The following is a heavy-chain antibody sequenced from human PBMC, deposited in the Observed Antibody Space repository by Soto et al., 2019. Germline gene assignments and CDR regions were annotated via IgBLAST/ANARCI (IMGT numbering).Heavy chain of an antibody. CDR3: ASSFVRGVIVYYYGMDV. D-gene: IGHD3-10*02. CDR1: GFTFSSYA. CDR2: ISYDGSNK. J-gene: IGHJ6*02. Sequence: GESLRLSYAASGFTFSSYAMHWVRQAPGKGLEWVAVISYDGSNKYYADSVKGRFTISRDNSKNTLYLQMNSLRAEDTAVYYCASSFVRGVIVYYYGMDVWGQGPTANVSS. V-gene: IGHV3-30-3*01.